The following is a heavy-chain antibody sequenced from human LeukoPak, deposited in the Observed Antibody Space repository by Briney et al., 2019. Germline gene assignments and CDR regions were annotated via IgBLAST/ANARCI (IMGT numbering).Heavy chain of an antibody. CDR3: ARFAVHRRLAVAGQFGLDY. CDR2: INPSGGNT. V-gene: IGHV1-46*01. CDR1: GYTFTNYD. Sequence: ASVRVSFKASGYTFTNYDINWVRQATGQGLEWMGIINPSGGNTNYAQKFQGRVTMTRDTSTSTVYMELSSLRSGDTAVYYCARFAVHRRLAVAGQFGLDYWGQGTLVTVSS. J-gene: IGHJ4*02. D-gene: IGHD6-19*01.